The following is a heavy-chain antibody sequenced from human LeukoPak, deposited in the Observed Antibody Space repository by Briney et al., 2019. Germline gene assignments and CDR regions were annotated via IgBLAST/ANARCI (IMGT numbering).Heavy chain of an antibody. CDR1: GGSISSSNW. CDR2: IYHSGST. CDR3: ARAEWGIVATKFDY. V-gene: IGHV4-4*02. D-gene: IGHD5-12*01. J-gene: IGHJ4*02. Sequence: SGTLSLTCAVSGGSISSSNWWSWVRQPPGKGLEWIGSIYHSGSTYYNPSLKSRVTISVDTSKNQFSLKLSSVTAADTAVYYCARAEWGIVATKFDYWGQGTLVTVSS.